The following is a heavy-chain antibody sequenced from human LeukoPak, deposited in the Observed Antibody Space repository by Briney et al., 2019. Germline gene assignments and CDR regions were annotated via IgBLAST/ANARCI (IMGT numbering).Heavy chain of an antibody. CDR2: INPNSGGT. J-gene: IGHJ5*02. V-gene: IGHV1-2*02. Sequence: GASVKVSCKASGYTFTGYYMHWVRQAPGQGLEWMGWINPNSGGTNYAQKFQGRVTMTRDTSISTAYMELSRLRSDDTAAYYCARVTQVYCSGGSCYSTGYNWFDPWGQGTLVTVSS. CDR1: GYTFTGYY. D-gene: IGHD2-15*01. CDR3: ARVTQVYCSGGSCYSTGYNWFDP.